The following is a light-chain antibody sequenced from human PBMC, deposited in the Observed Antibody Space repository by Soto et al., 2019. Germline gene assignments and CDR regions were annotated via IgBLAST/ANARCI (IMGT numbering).Light chain of an antibody. V-gene: IGLV2-14*01. CDR3: SSFRTGSVVL. Sequence: QSVLTQPASVSGSPGQTITISCTGTSSDVGGYNYVSWCQQHPGKAPTLVIYGVSYRPSGVSARFSGSKFQNTASLTISGLQAEDEADYYCSSFRTGSVVLFGGGTKVTVL. CDR2: GVS. CDR1: SSDVGGYNY. J-gene: IGLJ3*02.